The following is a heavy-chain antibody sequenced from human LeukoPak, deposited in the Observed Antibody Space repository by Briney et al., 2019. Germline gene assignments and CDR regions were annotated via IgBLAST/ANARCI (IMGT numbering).Heavy chain of an antibody. CDR2: IYSGGPT. CDR3: ARGWVVATGGFDM. D-gene: IGHD2-8*02. J-gene: IGHJ3*02. V-gene: IGHV3-53*01. CDR1: GFTVSLYY. Sequence: PGGSLRLSCAASGFTVSLYYMTWVRQAPGKGLEWVSVIYSGGPTYYADSVKGRFTISRDNSKNTVYLQMNSLRAEDTAVYFCARGWVVATGGFDMWGQGTMVTVSS.